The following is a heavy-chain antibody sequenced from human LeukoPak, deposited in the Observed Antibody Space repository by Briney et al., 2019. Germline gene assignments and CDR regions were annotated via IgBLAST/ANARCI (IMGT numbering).Heavy chain of an antibody. D-gene: IGHD1-26*01. CDR1: GFIFSNYY. Sequence: GGSLRLSCAASGFIFSNYYLNWVRQAPGKGLEWVSCIHGSASYNYYADSVKGRFTVSRDSAKNSLYLEMSSLRAEDTAVYYCAKDLYLGAPFDYWGQGTLVTVSS. CDR2: IHGSASYN. CDR3: AKDLYLGAPFDY. V-gene: IGHV3-21*06. J-gene: IGHJ4*02.